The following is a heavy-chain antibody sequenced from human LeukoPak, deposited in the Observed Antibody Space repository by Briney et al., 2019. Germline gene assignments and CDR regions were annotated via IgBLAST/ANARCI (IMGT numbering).Heavy chain of an antibody. V-gene: IGHV4-59*08. J-gene: IGHJ4*02. CDR1: GGSISSYY. CDR2: INHSGST. D-gene: IGHD3-10*01. Sequence: SETLSPTCTVSGGSISSYYWSWIRQPPGKGMEWIGYINHSGSTKFNPSLKSRVTIAVDTSKNQFSLKLSSVTAADTAVYYCARHLCNYGNHFDYWGQGTLVTVSS. CDR3: ARHLCNYGNHFDY.